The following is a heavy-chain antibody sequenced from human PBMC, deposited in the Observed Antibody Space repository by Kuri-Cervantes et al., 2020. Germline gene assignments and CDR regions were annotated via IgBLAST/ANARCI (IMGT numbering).Heavy chain of an antibody. D-gene: IGHD2-8*02. CDR3: ARVSRTGGGVEGLDY. Sequence: ASVKVSCKASGYTFTSSAIHWVRQAPGQRLEWMGWINTGNGKTKYSQTFQGRVTITRDTSASTAYMDLSSLRSEDTAVYYCARVSRTGGGVEGLDYWGQGTLVTVSS. V-gene: IGHV1-3*04. CDR1: GYTFTSSA. CDR2: INTGNGKT. J-gene: IGHJ4*02.